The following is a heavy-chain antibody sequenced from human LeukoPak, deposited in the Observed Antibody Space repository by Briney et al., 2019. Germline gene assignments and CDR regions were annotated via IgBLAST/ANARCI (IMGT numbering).Heavy chain of an antibody. D-gene: IGHD3-3*01. J-gene: IGHJ5*02. CDR2: INHSGST. Sequence: SETLSLTCAVYGGSFSGYYWSWIRQPPGKGLEWIGEINHSGSTNYNPSLKSRVTISVDTSKNQFSLKLSSVTAADTAVYYCARGLPKNFRSGYRRLNWFDPWGQGTLVTVSS. V-gene: IGHV4-34*01. CDR3: ARGLPKNFRSGYRRLNWFDP. CDR1: GGSFSGYY.